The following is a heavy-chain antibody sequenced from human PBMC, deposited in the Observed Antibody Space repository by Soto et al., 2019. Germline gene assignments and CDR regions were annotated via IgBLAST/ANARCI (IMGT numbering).Heavy chain of an antibody. CDR2: ISSSSSYT. J-gene: IGHJ3*02. Sequence: QVQLVESGGGLVKPGGSLRLSCAASGFTFSDYYMSWIRQAPGKGLEWVSYISSSSSYTNYEDSVKGRFTISRDNAKKSLYLQMNSLRAEDTAVYYCARGRKTKVVRGGAFDIWGQGTMVTVSS. D-gene: IGHD2-15*01. CDR1: GFTFSDYY. CDR3: ARGRKTKVVRGGAFDI. V-gene: IGHV3-11*06.